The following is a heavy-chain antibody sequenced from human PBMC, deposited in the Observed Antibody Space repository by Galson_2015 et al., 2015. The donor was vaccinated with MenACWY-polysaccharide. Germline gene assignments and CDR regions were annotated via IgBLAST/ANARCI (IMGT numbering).Heavy chain of an antibody. CDR3: ARGGGRYHFDY. V-gene: IGHV1-2*02. CDR2: INPNSGAT. Sequence: SGYTFTTHYFHWMRQAPGQGLEWMGWINPNSGATTYAQRFQGRVMMTRDTSISTVYMELSRLKSDDTAVYYYARGGGRYHFDYWGQGTLVTVSA. CDR1: GYTFTTHY. J-gene: IGHJ4*02. D-gene: IGHD1-26*01.